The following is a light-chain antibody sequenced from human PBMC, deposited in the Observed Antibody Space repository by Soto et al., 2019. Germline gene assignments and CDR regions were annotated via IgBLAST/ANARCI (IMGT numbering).Light chain of an antibody. V-gene: IGLV2-14*03. CDR1: SSDVGGFNS. Sequence: QSALTQPASVSGSPGQSFTISCTGTSSDVGGFNSVSWYQLRPGTAPKLILYDVVDRPSGVSYRFSGSKSGNTASLTISGLQAADEADYFCSSYTSTMTNVFGSGTKLTVL. J-gene: IGLJ1*01. CDR3: SSYTSTMTNV. CDR2: DVV.